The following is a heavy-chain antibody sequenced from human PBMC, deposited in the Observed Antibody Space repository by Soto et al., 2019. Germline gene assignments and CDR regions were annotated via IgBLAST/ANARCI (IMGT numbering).Heavy chain of an antibody. J-gene: IGHJ4*02. D-gene: IGHD3-10*01. CDR2: INHSGST. Sequence: SETLSLTCAVYGGSFSGYYWSWIRQPPGKGLEWIGEINHSGSTNYNPSLKSRVTISVDTSKNQFSLKLSSVTAADTAVYYCARGPITMVRGVSVAIAYWGQGTLVTVSS. CDR1: GGSFSGYY. CDR3: ARGPITMVRGVSVAIAY. V-gene: IGHV4-34*01.